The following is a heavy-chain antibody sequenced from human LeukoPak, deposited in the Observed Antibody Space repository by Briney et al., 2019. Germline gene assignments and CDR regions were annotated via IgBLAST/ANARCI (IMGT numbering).Heavy chain of an antibody. D-gene: IGHD3-10*01. CDR2: IDGDGSSI. CDR3: ATPTPYGSGSQYGMDV. V-gene: IGHV3-74*01. Sequence: GGSLRLSCAASGFTFSRYWMHWVRQAPGKGLAWVSRIDGDGSSISYADSVKGRFTSSRDNAKNTLYLQMNSLRAEDTAVYYCATPTPYGSGSQYGMDVWGQGTTVTVSS. J-gene: IGHJ6*01. CDR1: GFTFSRYW.